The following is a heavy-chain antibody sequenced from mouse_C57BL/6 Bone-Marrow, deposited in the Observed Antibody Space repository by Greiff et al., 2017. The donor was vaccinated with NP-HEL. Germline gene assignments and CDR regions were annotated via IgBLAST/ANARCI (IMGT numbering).Heavy chain of an antibody. CDR1: GYTFTSYW. D-gene: IGHD1-1*01. J-gene: IGHJ3*01. CDR2: IDPSDSYT. V-gene: IGHV1-69*01. Sequence: VQLQQPGAELVMPGASVKLSCKASGYTFTSYWRHWVKQRPGQGLEWIGEIDPSDSYTNYNQKFKGKSTLTVDKSSSTAYMQLSSLTSEDSAVYYCARSYYYGSSGFAYWGQGTLVTVSA. CDR3: ARSYYYGSSGFAY.